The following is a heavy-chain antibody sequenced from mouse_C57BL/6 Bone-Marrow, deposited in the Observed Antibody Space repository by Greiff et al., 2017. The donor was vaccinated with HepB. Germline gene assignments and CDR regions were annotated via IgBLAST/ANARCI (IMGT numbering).Heavy chain of an antibody. D-gene: IGHD1-1*01. J-gene: IGHJ4*01. CDR3: ARIPSYYYGSSFYYAMDY. CDR2: ISYSGST. V-gene: IGHV3-8*01. CDR1: GYSITSDY. Sequence: EVKLMESGPGLAKPSQTLSLTCSVTGYSITSDYWNWIRKFPGNKLEYMGYISYSGSTYYNPSLKSRISITRDTSKNQYYLQLNSVTTEDTATYYCARIPSYYYGSSFYYAMDYWGQGTSVTVSS.